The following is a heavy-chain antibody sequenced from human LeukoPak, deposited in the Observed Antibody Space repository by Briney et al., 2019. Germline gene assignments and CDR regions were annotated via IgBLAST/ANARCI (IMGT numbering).Heavy chain of an antibody. D-gene: IGHD5-24*01. V-gene: IGHV3-23*01. CDR1: GFTFSSNA. J-gene: IGHJ4*02. CDR2: ISGSDAST. CDR3: ARDRDFDY. Sequence: PGGSLRLTCAASGFTFSSNAMSWVRQAPGKGLEWVSAISGSDASTHYADSVKGRFTISRDNSKNTVYLQMNSLRVDDTAVYYCARDRDFDYWGQGTLVTVSS.